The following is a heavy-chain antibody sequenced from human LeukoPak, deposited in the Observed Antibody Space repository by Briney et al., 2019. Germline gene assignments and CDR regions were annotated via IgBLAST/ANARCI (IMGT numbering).Heavy chain of an antibody. CDR1: EFTFSSFD. CDR3: ARWGLAYTIDY. J-gene: IGHJ4*02. V-gene: IGHV3-48*03. Sequence: GGSLRLSCAASEFTFSSFDINWVRQAPGKGMEWVSYFSFSRRITLYSDSVKGRFTISRDDAKTSLYLQMDSLRAEDTAVYSCARWGLAYTIDYWGQGTLVTVSS. D-gene: IGHD2-21*01. CDR2: FSFSRRIT.